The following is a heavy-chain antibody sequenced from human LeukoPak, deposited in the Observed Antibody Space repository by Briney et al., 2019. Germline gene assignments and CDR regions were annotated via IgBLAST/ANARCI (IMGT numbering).Heavy chain of an antibody. CDR1: GGTFSSYA. CDR2: IIPIFGTA. CDR3: ARHHGGTYYDFWSGYSNWFDP. Sequence: GASVKVSCKASGGTFSSYAISWVRQAPGQGLEWMGGIIPIFGTANYAQKFQGRVTITADESTSTAYMELSSLRSEDTAVYYSARHHGGTYYDFWSGYSNWFDPWGQGTLVTVSS. D-gene: IGHD3-3*01. V-gene: IGHV1-69*01. J-gene: IGHJ5*02.